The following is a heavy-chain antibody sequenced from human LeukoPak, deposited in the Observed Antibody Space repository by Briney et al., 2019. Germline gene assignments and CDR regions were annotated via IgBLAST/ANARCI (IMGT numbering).Heavy chain of an antibody. Sequence: GGSLRLSCVASGFTYSHYGMNWVRQAPGKGLEWVSGITSDSRGIYYADSVKGRFTISGDNSKNTLFLQMNSLRAEDTAVYYCAHGAMYQLDYWGQGTLVTVSS. V-gene: IGHV3-23*01. D-gene: IGHD2-2*01. CDR1: GFTYSHYG. CDR2: ITSDSRGI. J-gene: IGHJ4*02. CDR3: AHGAMYQLDY.